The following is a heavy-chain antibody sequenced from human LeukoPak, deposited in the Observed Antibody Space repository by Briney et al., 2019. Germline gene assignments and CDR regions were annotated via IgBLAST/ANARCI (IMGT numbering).Heavy chain of an antibody. V-gene: IGHV4-38-2*02. CDR3: ARDRMGSSSWYFPARGWFDP. J-gene: IGHJ5*02. CDR1: GYSISSGYY. Sequence: KASETLSLTCTVSGYSISSGYYWGWIRQPPGKGLEWIGSIYHSGSTYYNPSLKSRVTISVDTSKNQFSLKLSSVTAADTAVYYCARDRMGSSSWYFPARGWFDPWGQGTLVTVSS. D-gene: IGHD6-13*01. CDR2: IYHSGST.